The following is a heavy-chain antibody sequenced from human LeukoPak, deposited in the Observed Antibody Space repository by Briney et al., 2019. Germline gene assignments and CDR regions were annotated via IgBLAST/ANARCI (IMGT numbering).Heavy chain of an antibody. CDR3: ARVAKVNYYYYYMDI. Sequence: GGSLRLSCAASGFTVSSNYMTWVRQAPGKGLEWVSIIYSGGTTYYADSVKGRFTISRDSSKNTLYLQMNSLRAEDTAVYYCARVAKVNYYYYYMDIWGKGTTVTVSS. CDR1: GFTVSSNY. V-gene: IGHV3-53*01. CDR2: IYSGGTT. J-gene: IGHJ6*03.